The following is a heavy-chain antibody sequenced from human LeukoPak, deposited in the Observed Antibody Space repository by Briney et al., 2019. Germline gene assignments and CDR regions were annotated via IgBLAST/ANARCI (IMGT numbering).Heavy chain of an antibody. D-gene: IGHD6-13*01. J-gene: IGHJ4*02. CDR3: ARESEAAAGTGYFDY. CDR1: GFTFSSYW. Sequence: GGSLRLSCAASGFTFSSYWMSWVRQAPGKGPEWVANIKQDGSEKYYVDSVKGRFTISRDYAKNSLYLQMNSLRAEDTAVYYCARESEAAAGTGYFDYWGQGTLVTVSS. V-gene: IGHV3-7*01. CDR2: IKQDGSEK.